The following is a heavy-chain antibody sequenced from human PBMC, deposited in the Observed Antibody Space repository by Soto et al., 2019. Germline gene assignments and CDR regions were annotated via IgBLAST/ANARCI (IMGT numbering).Heavy chain of an antibody. CDR3: ARDQLTYYYDSSGYDGLGYGMDV. CDR1: GFTFDDYG. J-gene: IGHJ6*02. Sequence: GGSLRLSCAASGFTFDDYGMSWVRQAPGKGLEWVSGINWNGGSTGYADSVKGRFTISRDNAKNSLYLQMNSLRAEDTALYYCARDQLTYYYDSSGYDGLGYGMDVWGQGTTVTVSS. D-gene: IGHD3-22*01. V-gene: IGHV3-20*04. CDR2: INWNGGST.